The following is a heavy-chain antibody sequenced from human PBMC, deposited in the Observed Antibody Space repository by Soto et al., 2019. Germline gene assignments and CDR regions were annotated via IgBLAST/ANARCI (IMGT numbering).Heavy chain of an antibody. CDR3: ARDLLREPWQTNSLAF. D-gene: IGHD2-15*01. J-gene: IGHJ4*02. V-gene: IGHV1-18*01. CDR1: GYTFSSFG. Sequence: GASVKVSCKTTGYTFSSFGVSWVRQAPGHGLEWVGWISSYNDDKKYAQKFQGRVTITKDTSTNTAYLELRSLTSDDTGVYYCARDLLREPWQTNSLAFWGQGTPVTVSS. CDR2: ISSYNDDK.